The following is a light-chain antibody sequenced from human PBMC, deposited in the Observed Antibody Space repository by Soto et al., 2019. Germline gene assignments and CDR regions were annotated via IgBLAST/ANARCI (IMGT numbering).Light chain of an antibody. CDR3: MSFSSSNTYV. V-gene: IGLV2-14*03. CDR1: SSDVGAYNF. J-gene: IGLJ1*01. CDR2: DVA. Sequence: QSALTQPASVSGSPGQSITISCTGTSSDVGAYNFVSWYQHYPDKAPKVVIYDVANRPSGVSYRFSASKSGNTASLTISGLQAEDEADYYCMSFSSSNTYVFGTATKLTVL.